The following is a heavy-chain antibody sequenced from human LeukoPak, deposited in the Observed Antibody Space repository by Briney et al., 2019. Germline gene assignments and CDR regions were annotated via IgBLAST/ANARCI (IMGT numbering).Heavy chain of an antibody. CDR3: ARRPIYYYGSGSYRLDP. Sequence: SETLSLTCAVYGGSFSGYYWSWIRQPPGKGLEWIGEINHSGSTNYNPSLKSRVTISVGTSKNQFSLKLSSVTAADTAVYYCARRPIYYYGSGSYRLDPWGQGTLVTVSS. CDR2: INHSGST. D-gene: IGHD3-10*01. CDR1: GGSFSGYY. J-gene: IGHJ5*02. V-gene: IGHV4-34*01.